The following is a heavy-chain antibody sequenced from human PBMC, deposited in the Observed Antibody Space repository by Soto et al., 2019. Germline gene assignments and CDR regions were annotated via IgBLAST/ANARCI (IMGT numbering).Heavy chain of an antibody. CDR2: IYHSGST. Sequence: PSETLSLTCTVSGSSISSGSYYWSWIRQHPGKGLEWIGYIYHSGSTYYNPSLKSRATISLDTSKNQFSLKLSSVTAADTAVYYCARDYMAVVDWGQGTL. V-gene: IGHV4-31*03. CDR1: GSSISSGSYY. CDR3: ARDYMAVVD. D-gene: IGHD2-15*01. J-gene: IGHJ4*02.